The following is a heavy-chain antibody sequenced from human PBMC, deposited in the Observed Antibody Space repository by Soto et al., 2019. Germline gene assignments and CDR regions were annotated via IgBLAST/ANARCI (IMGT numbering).Heavy chain of an antibody. CDR3: ARGIEGWYQGRYYYGMDV. CDR2: IYYSGST. D-gene: IGHD6-19*01. V-gene: IGHV4-61*01. CDR1: WGSVINGSYR. J-gene: IGHJ6*02. Sequence: ASEPLCPPYTVSWGSVINGSYRWSRIRPPPGEGLEWIGYIYYSGSTNYNPSLKSRVTISVDTSKNQFSLKLSSVTAADTAVYYCARGIEGWYQGRYYYGMDVWGQGTTVTVSS.